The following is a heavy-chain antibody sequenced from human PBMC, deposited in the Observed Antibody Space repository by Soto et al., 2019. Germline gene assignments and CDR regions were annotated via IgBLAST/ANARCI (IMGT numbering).Heavy chain of an antibody. D-gene: IGHD3-22*01. CDR3: ARGWYYDSSGYYGY. J-gene: IGHJ4*02. Sequence: GGSLRLSCAASGFTVSSNYMSWVRQAPGKGLEWVSVIYSGGSTYYADSVKGRFTISRDNSKNTLYLQMNSLRAEDTAVYYCARGWYYDSSGYYGYWGQGTLVTVSS. CDR1: GFTVSSNY. CDR2: IYSGGST. V-gene: IGHV3-53*01.